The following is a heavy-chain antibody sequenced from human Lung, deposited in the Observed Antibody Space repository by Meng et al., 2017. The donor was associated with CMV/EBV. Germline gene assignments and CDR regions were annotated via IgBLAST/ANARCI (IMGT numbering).Heavy chain of an antibody. CDR1: GFTFSSYA. CDR3: TRRADYFDY. J-gene: IGHJ4*02. Sequence: GESLKISCAASGFTFSSYAMNWVRQAPGKALEWVAVISIDGSSKFYADSMKGRFTISRDNSKNTLFLQVNSLRPEDTAVYYCTRRADYFDYWGPGTVVTVAS. V-gene: IGHV3-30*04. CDR2: ISIDGSSK. D-gene: IGHD6-25*01.